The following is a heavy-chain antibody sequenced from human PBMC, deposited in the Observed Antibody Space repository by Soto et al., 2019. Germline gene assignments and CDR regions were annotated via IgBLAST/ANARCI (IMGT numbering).Heavy chain of an antibody. CDR2: IYYSGST. D-gene: IGHD3-3*01. CDR3: ARGRFLEWLF. V-gene: IGHV4-39*07. J-gene: IGHJ4*02. CDR1: GGSISSSSYY. Sequence: SETLSLTCTVSGGSISSSSYYWGWIRQPPGKGLEWIGSIYYSGSTYYNPSLKSRVTISVDTSKNQFSLKLSSVTAADTAVYYCARGRFLEWLFWGQGTLVTVS.